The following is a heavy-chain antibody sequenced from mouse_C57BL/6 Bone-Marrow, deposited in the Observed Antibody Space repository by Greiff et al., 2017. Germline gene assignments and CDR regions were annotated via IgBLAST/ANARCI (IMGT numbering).Heavy chain of an antibody. CDR3: EIRNYDMNY. CDR1: GYTFTSYW. CDR2: FYPSASET. J-gene: IGHJ4*01. Sequence: QVQLQQPGAELVRPGSSVKLSCKASGYTFTSYWLDWVKQRPGQGLEWIGNFYPSASETHYNQKFKDKATLTVDKSSSTAYMQLRSLTSEDSAIYYCEIRNYDMNYWGQETSVNVSS. V-gene: IGHV1-61*01.